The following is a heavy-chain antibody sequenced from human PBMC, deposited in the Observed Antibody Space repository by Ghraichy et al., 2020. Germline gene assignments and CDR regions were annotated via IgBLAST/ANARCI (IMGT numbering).Heavy chain of an antibody. D-gene: IGHD3-10*01. V-gene: IGHV4-4*07. CDR3: AILYGATMVRGVNDY. J-gene: IGHJ4*02. Sequence: SETLSLTCTVSGGSISSYYWSWIRQPAGKGLEWIGRIYTSGSTNYNPSLKSPVTMSVDTSKNQFSLKLSSVTAADTAVYYCAILYGATMVRGVNDYWGQGTLVTVSS. CDR2: IYTSGST. CDR1: GGSISSYY.